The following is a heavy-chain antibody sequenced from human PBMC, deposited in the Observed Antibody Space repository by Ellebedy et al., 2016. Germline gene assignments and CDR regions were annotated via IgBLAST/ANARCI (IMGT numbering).Heavy chain of an antibody. V-gene: IGHV3-15*01. CDR1: GFTFSNAW. J-gene: IGHJ4*02. CDR2: IKSKTDGGAA. Sequence: GGSLRLFCAASGFTFSNAWMNWARQAPGKGLEWVGRIKSKTDGGAADYAAPVKGRFTISRDDSKNTLYLQMNSLETEDTAVYFCTTVYRYNYDSVWGQGTLVTVSS. D-gene: IGHD5-18*01. CDR3: TTVYRYNYDSV.